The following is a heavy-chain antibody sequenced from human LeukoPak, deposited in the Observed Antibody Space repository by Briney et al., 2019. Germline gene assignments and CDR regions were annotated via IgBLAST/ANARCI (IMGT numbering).Heavy chain of an antibody. CDR2: IYYSGST. D-gene: IGHD6-6*01. Sequence: SETLSLTCTVSGGSISSYYWSWIRQPPGKGLEWIGYIYYSGSTNYNPSLKSRVTISVDTPKNQFSLKLSSVTAADTAVYYCAGEGVAAPLDYWGQGTLVTVSS. J-gene: IGHJ4*02. CDR3: AGEGVAAPLDY. CDR1: GGSISSYY. V-gene: IGHV4-59*01.